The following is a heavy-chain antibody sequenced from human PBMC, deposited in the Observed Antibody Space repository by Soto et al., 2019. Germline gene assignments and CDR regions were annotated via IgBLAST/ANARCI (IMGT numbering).Heavy chain of an antibody. V-gene: IGHV4-34*01. CDR3: ARTINGDYESH. Sequence: SETLSLTCAVYGGSFSGYYWSWIRQPPGKGLEWIGEINHSGSTNYNPSLKSRVTISVDKSKNQFSLKLSSVTAADTAVYYCARTINGDYESHWGQGTLVTVSS. CDR1: GGSFSGYY. CDR2: INHSGST. D-gene: IGHD4-17*01. J-gene: IGHJ4*02.